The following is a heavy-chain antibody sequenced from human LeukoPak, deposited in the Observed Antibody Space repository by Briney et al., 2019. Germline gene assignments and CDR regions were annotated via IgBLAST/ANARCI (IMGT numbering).Heavy chain of an antibody. Sequence: GASVKVSCKASGYTFTSYGISWVRQAPGQGLEWMGWISAYNGNTNYAQKLQGRVTVTRDTSTSTVYMELSSLRSEDTAVYYCATEVPSSCYFDYWGQGTLVTVSS. D-gene: IGHD2-2*01. V-gene: IGHV1-18*01. CDR3: ATEVPSSCYFDY. CDR2: ISAYNGNT. CDR1: GYTFTSYG. J-gene: IGHJ4*02.